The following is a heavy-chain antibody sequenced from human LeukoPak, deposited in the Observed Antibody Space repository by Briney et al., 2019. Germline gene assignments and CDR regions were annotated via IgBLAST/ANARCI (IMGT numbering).Heavy chain of an antibody. CDR3: ARAGPGYCSSTSCYLLDY. V-gene: IGHV4-59*12. CDR1: GGSISSYY. D-gene: IGHD2-2*01. CDR2: IYYSGST. Sequence: SETLSLTCTVSGGSISSYYWSWIRQPPGKGLEWIGYIYYSGSTNYNPSLKSRVTISVDTSKNQFSLKLSSVTAADTAVYYCARAGPGYCSSTSCYLLDYWGQGTLVTVSS. J-gene: IGHJ4*02.